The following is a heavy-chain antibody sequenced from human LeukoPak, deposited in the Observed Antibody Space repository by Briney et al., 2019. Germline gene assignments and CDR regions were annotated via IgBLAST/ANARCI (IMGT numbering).Heavy chain of an antibody. CDR2: INPNSGGT. Sequence: GASVKVSCKASGYTFTYYYIHWVRQAPGQGLEWMGWINPNSGGTNYAQKFQGWVTMTRDTSISTAYMELSRLRSDDTAVYYCARGHFYYGLGSYRYWGQGTLVTVSS. J-gene: IGHJ4*02. V-gene: IGHV1-2*04. CDR3: ARGHFYYGLGSYRY. CDR1: GYTFTYYY. D-gene: IGHD3-10*01.